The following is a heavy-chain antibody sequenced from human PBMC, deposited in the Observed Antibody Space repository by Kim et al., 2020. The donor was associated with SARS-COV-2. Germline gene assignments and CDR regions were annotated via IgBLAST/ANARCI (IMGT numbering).Heavy chain of an antibody. V-gene: IGHV4-30-4*01. CDR1: GGSISSGDYY. CDR3: ARTVIAARPLAFDI. D-gene: IGHD6-6*01. Sequence: SETLSLTCTVSGGSISSGDYYWSWIRQPPGKGLEWIGYIYYSGSTYYNPSLKSRVTISVDTSKNQFSLKLSSVTAADTAVYYCARTVIAARPLAFDIWGQGTMVTVSS. J-gene: IGHJ3*02. CDR2: IYYSGST.